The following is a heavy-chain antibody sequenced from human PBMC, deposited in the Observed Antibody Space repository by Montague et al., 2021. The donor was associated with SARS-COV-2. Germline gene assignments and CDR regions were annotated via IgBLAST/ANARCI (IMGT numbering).Heavy chain of an antibody. CDR1: GGSISSYY. J-gene: IGHJ3*02. CDR2: IYYSGST. V-gene: IGHV4-59*01. Sequence: SETLSLTCTVSGGSISSYYWICIRQPPGKGLEWIGYIYYSGSTNXNPSLKSRVTISLDTSKNQFPPKLNSVTAADTAVYYCARGSYGTDAFDIWGQGTMVTVSS. CDR3: ARGSYGTDAFDI. D-gene: IGHD5-18*01.